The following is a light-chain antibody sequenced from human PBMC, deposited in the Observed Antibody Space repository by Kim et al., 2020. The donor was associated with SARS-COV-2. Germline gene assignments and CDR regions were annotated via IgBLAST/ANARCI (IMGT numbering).Light chain of an antibody. Sequence: SSELTQDPTVSVALGQTVRITCQGDSLRNSYASWHQQKPGQAPILVMSDENNRPSGIPDRFSGSTSGSTASLTITGAQAEDEADYYCCPRNSRAKVHVFG. J-gene: IGLJ1*01. CDR3: CPRNSRAKVHV. V-gene: IGLV3-19*01. CDR1: SLRNSY. CDR2: DEN.